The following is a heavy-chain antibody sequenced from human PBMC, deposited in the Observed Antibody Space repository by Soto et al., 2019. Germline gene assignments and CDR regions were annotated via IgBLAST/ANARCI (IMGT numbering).Heavy chain of an antibody. CDR1: GGTFSSYT. D-gene: IGHD1-7*01. Sequence: GASVKVSCKASGGTFSSYTISWVRQAPGQGLEWMGRIIPILGIANYAQKFQGRVSITADKSTSTAYMELSSLRSEDTAVYYCAGGELELHINWFDPWGQGTLVTVSS. V-gene: IGHV1-69*02. CDR2: IIPILGIA. CDR3: AGGELELHINWFDP. J-gene: IGHJ5*02.